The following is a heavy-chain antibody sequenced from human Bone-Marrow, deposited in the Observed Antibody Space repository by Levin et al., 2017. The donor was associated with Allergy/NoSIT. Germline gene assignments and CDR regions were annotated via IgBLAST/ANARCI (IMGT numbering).Heavy chain of an antibody. D-gene: IGHD6-19*01. Sequence: SETLSLTCTVSGGSISSYYWSWIRQPPGKGLEWIGYIYYSGSTNYNPSLKSRVTISVDTSKNQFSLKLSSVTAADTAVYYCARHAVDGIAVAGTLPGFDPWGQGTLVTVSS. CDR2: IYYSGST. CDR1: GGSISSYY. J-gene: IGHJ5*02. CDR3: ARHAVDGIAVAGTLPGFDP. V-gene: IGHV4-59*08.